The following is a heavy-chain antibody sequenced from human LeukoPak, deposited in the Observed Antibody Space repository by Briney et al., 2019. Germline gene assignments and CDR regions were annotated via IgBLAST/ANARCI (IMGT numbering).Heavy chain of an antibody. Sequence: ASVKVSCKASGYTFTSYALTWVRQAPGQGLGWMGWINWSSSYNGDTNYARNLQGRVTMTTDTSTSTAYLELRSLTSDDTAIYYCARYTSAWFYFDYWGQGTLVTVSS. CDR3: ARYTSAWFYFDY. V-gene: IGHV1-18*01. CDR2: INWSSSYNGDT. CDR1: GYTFTSYA. J-gene: IGHJ4*02. D-gene: IGHD6-19*01.